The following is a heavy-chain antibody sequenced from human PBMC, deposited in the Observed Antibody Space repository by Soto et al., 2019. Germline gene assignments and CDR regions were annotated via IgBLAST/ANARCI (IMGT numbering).Heavy chain of an antibody. CDR3: ATDWSVVRGARFEY. CDR2: IKQDGSEK. Sequence: PGGSLRLSCAGSGFTFSNYWMTWVRQAPGKGLEWVANIKQDGSEKYYVDSVKGRFTISRDNAKNSLYLQMTSLRAEDTAVYYCATDWSVVRGARFEYWGQGTLVSVSS. CDR1: GFTFSNYW. V-gene: IGHV3-7*01. J-gene: IGHJ4*02. D-gene: IGHD3-3*01.